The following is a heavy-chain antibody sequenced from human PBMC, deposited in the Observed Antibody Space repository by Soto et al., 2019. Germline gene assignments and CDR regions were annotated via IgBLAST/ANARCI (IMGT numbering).Heavy chain of an antibody. CDR2: IIPIFGTA. J-gene: IGHJ3*02. CDR1: GGTFSSYA. Sequence: QVQLVQSGAEVKKPGSSVKVSCKASGGTFSSYAISWVRQAPGQGLEWMGGIIPIFGTANYAQKFQGRVTITADESTSTAYMELSSLRSEDTAVYYCARDHSSGSPKPDASDAFDIWGQGTMVTVSS. V-gene: IGHV1-69*12. D-gene: IGHD6-19*01. CDR3: ARDHSSGSPKPDASDAFDI.